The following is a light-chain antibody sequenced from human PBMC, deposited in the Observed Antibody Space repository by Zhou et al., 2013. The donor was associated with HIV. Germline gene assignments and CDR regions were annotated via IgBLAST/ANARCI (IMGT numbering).Light chain of an antibody. V-gene: IGKV1-12*01. CDR2: AAS. J-gene: IGKJ1*01. Sequence: DIQMTQSPSSVSASVGDRVTITCRASQGIGSWLAWYQQKPGKAPKLLIYAASSLQSGVPSRFSGSGSGTEFTLTISSLQPGDFATYYCHQFDSFPWTFGQGTKVEIK. CDR3: HQFDSFPWT. CDR1: QGIGSW.